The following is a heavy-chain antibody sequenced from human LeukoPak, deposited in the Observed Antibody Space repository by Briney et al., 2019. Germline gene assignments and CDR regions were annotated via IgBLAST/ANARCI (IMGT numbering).Heavy chain of an antibody. J-gene: IGHJ2*01. CDR3: ARDTVVVPSGYFDL. CDR1: GFTFSRYS. D-gene: IGHD2-2*01. Sequence: GSLRLSCAASGFTFSRYSMDWVRQAPGKGLEWVSSISSSSSYIYYADSVKGRFTISRDNAKNSLYLQMNSLRAEDTAVYYCARDTVVVPSGYFDLWGRGTLVTVSS. V-gene: IGHV3-21*01. CDR2: ISSSSSYI.